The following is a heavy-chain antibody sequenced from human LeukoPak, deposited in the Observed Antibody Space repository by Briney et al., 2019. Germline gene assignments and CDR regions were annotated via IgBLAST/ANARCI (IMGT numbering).Heavy chain of an antibody. D-gene: IGHD5-18*01. Sequence: GGSLRLSCATSGFTFSSYGMHWVRQAPGKGLEWVTFIPYDGSNKYYADSVKGRFTISRDNSKNTLYLQMNSLRAEDTAVYYCAKDQAPGYSYGYFFDYWGQGTLVTVSS. V-gene: IGHV3-30*02. CDR2: IPYDGSNK. CDR1: GFTFSSYG. J-gene: IGHJ4*02. CDR3: AKDQAPGYSYGYFFDY.